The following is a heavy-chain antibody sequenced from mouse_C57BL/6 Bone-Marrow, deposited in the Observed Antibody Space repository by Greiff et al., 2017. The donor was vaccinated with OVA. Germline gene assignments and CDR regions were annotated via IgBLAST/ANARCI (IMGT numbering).Heavy chain of an antibody. CDR3: AREKAYYSNFWYFDV. V-gene: IGHV1-53*01. CDR1: GYTFTSYW. CDR2: INPSNGGT. Sequence: QVQLQQPGTDLVKPGASVKLSCQASGYTFTSYWMHWVKQRPGQGLEWIGNINPSNGGTNYNEKFKSKATLTVDKSSSTAYMQLSSLTSEDSAVYYCAREKAYYSNFWYFDVWGTGTTVTVSS. D-gene: IGHD2-5*01. J-gene: IGHJ1*03.